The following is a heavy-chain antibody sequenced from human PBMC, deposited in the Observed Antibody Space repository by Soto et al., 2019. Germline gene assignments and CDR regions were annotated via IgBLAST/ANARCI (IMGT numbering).Heavy chain of an antibody. J-gene: IGHJ4*02. CDR1: GGTFSSYT. Sequence: QVQLVQSGAEVKKPGSSVKVSCKASGGTFSSYTISWVRQAPGQGLEWMGRIIPILGIENYAQKVQGRVTITADKSTSTACMELRSRRPEGTAVYYCTRLYDIGDYGGRGTLFTVS. V-gene: IGHV1-69*02. CDR3: TRLYDIGDY. D-gene: IGHD3-9*01. CDR2: IIPILGIE.